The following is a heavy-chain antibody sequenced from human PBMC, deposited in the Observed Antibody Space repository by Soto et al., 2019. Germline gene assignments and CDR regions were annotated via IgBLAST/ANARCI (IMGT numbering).Heavy chain of an antibody. CDR1: GFSFGRYW. CDR3: ASSRSYAFDI. J-gene: IGHJ3*02. D-gene: IGHD6-13*01. CDR2: IKEDGSEK. V-gene: IGHV3-7*05. Sequence: EVQLVESGGGLVQPGGSLRLSCAASGFSFGRYWMTWVRQVPGKALEWVAAIKEDGSEKYYVDSVKGRFTISRDNAKNSLYLQMNSLRAEDTAVYHCASSRSYAFDIWGQGTMVTVSS.